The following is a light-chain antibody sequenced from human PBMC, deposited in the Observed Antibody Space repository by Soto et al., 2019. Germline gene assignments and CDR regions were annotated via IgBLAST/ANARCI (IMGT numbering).Light chain of an antibody. CDR2: DAS. J-gene: IGKJ3*01. V-gene: IGKV3-15*01. Sequence: EILMTQSPATLSVSPGERATLSCRASHRVNTYLAWYQQRPGQAPRLLIYDASTRATGIPARFSGSGSGTEFTLTISSLQSDDFAVYYCHQYNSWPRGTFGPGTKVEIK. CDR3: HQYNSWPRGT. CDR1: HRVNTY.